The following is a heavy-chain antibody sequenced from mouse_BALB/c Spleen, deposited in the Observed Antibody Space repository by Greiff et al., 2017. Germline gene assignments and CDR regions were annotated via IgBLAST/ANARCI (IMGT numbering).Heavy chain of an antibody. CDR2: IDPENGDT. V-gene: IGHV14-4*02. J-gene: IGHJ4*01. CDR3: NAERYYDFYAMDY. Sequence: VQLQQSGAELVRSGASVKLSCTATGFNIKDYYMHWVKQRPEQGLEWIGWIDPENGDTEYAPKFQGKATMTADTSSNTAYLQLSSLTSEDTAVYYCNAERYYDFYAMDYWGQGTSVTVAA. CDR1: GFNIKDYY. D-gene: IGHD1-1*01.